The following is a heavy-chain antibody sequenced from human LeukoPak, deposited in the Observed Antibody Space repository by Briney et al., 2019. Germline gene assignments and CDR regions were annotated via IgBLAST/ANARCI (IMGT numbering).Heavy chain of an antibody. CDR2: FDPEDGET. J-gene: IGHJ3*02. Sequence: ASVKVSCKASGYTLTELSMHWVRQAPGKGLEWMGGFDPEDGETIYAQKFQGRVTMTEDTSTDTAYMELSSLRSEDTAVYYCATGSDWNYSHAFDIWGQGTMVTVSS. CDR1: GYTLTELS. D-gene: IGHD1-7*01. CDR3: ATGSDWNYSHAFDI. V-gene: IGHV1-24*01.